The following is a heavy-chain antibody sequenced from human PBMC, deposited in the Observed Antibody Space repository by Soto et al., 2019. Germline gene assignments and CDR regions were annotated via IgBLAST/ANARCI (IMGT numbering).Heavy chain of an antibody. CDR3: ARALFLTCDYIRDVYDF. V-gene: IGHV4-59*01. D-gene: IGHD3-9*01. CDR2: IYYSGST. J-gene: IGHJ3*01. CDR1: GGSISRYY. Sequence: PSETLSLTCTVSGGSISRYYWSWIRQPPGKGLEWIGYIYYSGSTNYNPSLKSRVTISVDTSKNQFSLKLSSVTAADTAVYYCARALFLTCDYIRDVYDFWRQGTIVTGSS.